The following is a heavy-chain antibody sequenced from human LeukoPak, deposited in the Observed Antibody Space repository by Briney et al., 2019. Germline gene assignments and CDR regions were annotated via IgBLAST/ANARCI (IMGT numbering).Heavy chain of an antibody. D-gene: IGHD5-18*01. CDR1: GFTFSSYS. CDR3: ARDSTGYGYEEWS. CDR2: ISSNSSYI. Sequence: KPGGSLRLSCAASGFTFSSYSMNWVRQAPGKGLEWVSSISSNSSYIYYADSVKGRFTISRDNAKNSLYLQMNSLRAEDTAVYYCARDSTGYGYEEWSWGQGTLVTVSS. V-gene: IGHV3-21*01. J-gene: IGHJ5*02.